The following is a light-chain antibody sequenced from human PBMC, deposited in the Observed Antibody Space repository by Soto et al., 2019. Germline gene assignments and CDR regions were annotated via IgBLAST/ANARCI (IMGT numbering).Light chain of an antibody. CDR1: QTISTY. V-gene: IGKV1-39*01. CDR2: AAS. J-gene: IGKJ2*01. Sequence: DIQMTQSPSSRSASVGDRVTITCRASQTISTYLNWYQQNPGKAPKLLIYAASSLQSGVPSRFSGSGSGTDFTLTISSLQPEDFATYYCQQSSNIPYTFGQGTKLESK. CDR3: QQSSNIPYT.